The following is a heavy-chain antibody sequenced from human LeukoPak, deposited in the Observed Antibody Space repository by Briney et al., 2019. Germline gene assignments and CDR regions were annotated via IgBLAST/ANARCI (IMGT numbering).Heavy chain of an antibody. CDR3: ARDGGLLWFGELTPNAFDI. J-gene: IGHJ3*02. D-gene: IGHD3-10*01. CDR1: GYTFTSYD. CDR2: MNPNSGNT. Sequence: ASVKVSCKASGYTFTSYDINWVRQATGQGLEWMGWMNPNSGNTGYAQKLQGRVTMTTDTSTSTAYMELRSLRSDDTAVYYCARDGGLLWFGELTPNAFDIWGQGTMVTVSS. V-gene: IGHV1-8*02.